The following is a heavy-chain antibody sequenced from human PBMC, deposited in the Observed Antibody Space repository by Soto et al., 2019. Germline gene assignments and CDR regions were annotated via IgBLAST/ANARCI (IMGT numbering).Heavy chain of an antibody. CDR3: ARSELNRYSGGSYARFVH. Sequence: QVQLVESGGGLVKPGGSLRLSCAASGFTFTDYYMSWIRQAPGKGLEWVSYISSSGSTIYYADSVKGLFTISRDNANDALYLQMHSLSPEDTAVHDFARSELNRYSGGSYARFVHWCQGPLVTVSS. J-gene: IGHJ5*02. CDR2: ISSSGSTI. V-gene: IGHV3-11*01. CDR1: GFTFTDYY. D-gene: IGHD6-19*01.